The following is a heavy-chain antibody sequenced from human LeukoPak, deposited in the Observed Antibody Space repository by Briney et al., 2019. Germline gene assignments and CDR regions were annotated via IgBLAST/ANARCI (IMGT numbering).Heavy chain of an antibody. CDR2: ISSSSSYI. V-gene: IGHV3-21*01. Sequence: GGSLRLSCAASGFTFSSYSMNWVRQAPGKGLEWVSSISSSSSYIYYADSVKGRFTISRANAKNSLYLQMNGLRAEDTAVYYCASQLMVADYWGQGTLVTVSS. CDR1: GFTFSSYS. D-gene: IGHD2-8*01. J-gene: IGHJ4*02. CDR3: ASQLMVADY.